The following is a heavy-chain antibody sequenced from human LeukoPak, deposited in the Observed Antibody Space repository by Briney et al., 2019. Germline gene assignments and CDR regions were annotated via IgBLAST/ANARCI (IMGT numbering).Heavy chain of an antibody. CDR1: GGTFSSYA. Sequence: SVKVSCKASGGTFSSYAISWVRQAPGQGLEWMGGIIPIFGTANYAQKFQGRVTITADESTSTAYMELSSLRSEDTAVYYCARDGYDSSGYYGRKYYYGMDVWGQGTTVTVSS. CDR2: IIPIFGTA. J-gene: IGHJ6*02. CDR3: ARDGYDSSGYYGRKYYYGMDV. V-gene: IGHV1-69*13. D-gene: IGHD3-22*01.